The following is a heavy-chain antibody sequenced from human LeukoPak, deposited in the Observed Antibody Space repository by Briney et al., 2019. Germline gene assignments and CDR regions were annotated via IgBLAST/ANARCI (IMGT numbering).Heavy chain of an antibody. CDR3: AKDGLGGCSSTSCHMGNDY. J-gene: IGHJ4*02. V-gene: IGHV3-23*01. D-gene: IGHD2-2*02. CDR2: ISGSGGST. Sequence: GGSLRLSSAASGFTFSSYAMSWVRQAPGKGLEWVSAISGSGGSTYYADSVKGRFTISRDNSKNTLYLQMNSLRAEDTAVYYCAKDGLGGCSSTSCHMGNDYWGQGTLVTVSS. CDR1: GFTFSSYA.